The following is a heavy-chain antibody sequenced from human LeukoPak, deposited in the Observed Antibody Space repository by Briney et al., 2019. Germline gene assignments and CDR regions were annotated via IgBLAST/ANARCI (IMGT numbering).Heavy chain of an antibody. CDR2: IYYSGST. V-gene: IGHV4-39*01. CDR3: ARARGFATSYYYCGMDV. J-gene: IGHJ6*02. Sequence: SETLSLTCTVSGGSISSSSYYWGWIRQPPGKGLEWIGSIYYSGSTYYNPSLKSRVTISVDTSKNQFSLKPSSVTAADTAVYYCARARGFATSYYYCGMDVWGQGTTVTVSS. D-gene: IGHD2-15*01. CDR1: GGSISSSSYY.